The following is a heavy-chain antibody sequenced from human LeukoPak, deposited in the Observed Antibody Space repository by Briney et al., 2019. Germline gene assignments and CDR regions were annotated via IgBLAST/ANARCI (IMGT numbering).Heavy chain of an antibody. J-gene: IGHJ4*02. Sequence: ASVKVSCKASGYTFTGYYMHWVGQAPGQGREWMGWINPNSGGTNYAQKFQGRVTMTRDTSISTAYMELSRLRSDDTAVYYCARDHTYCSSTSCYRFPDYWGQGTLVTVSS. CDR1: GYTFTGYY. V-gene: IGHV1-2*02. D-gene: IGHD2-2*01. CDR3: ARDHTYCSSTSCYRFPDY. CDR2: INPNSGGT.